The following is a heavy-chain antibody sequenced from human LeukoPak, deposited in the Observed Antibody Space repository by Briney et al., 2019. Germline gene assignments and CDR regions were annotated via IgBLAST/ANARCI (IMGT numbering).Heavy chain of an antibody. V-gene: IGHV3-30*04. J-gene: IGHJ4*02. CDR1: GFTFSSYA. D-gene: IGHD3-22*01. CDR2: ISYDGSNK. CDR3: AYYSNPYYFDY. Sequence: GGSLRLSCAASGFTFSSYAMHWVRQAPGKGLEWVAVISYDGSNKYYADSVKDRFTISRDNSKNTLYLQMNSLRAEDTAVYYCAYYSNPYYFDYWGQGTLVTVSS.